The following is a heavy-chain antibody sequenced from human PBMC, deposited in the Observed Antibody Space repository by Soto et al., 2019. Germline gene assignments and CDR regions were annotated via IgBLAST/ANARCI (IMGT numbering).Heavy chain of an antibody. CDR2: ISYSGST. D-gene: IGHD2-15*01. J-gene: IGHJ4*02. CDR1: GGSMSSYY. CDR3: ARADPDASVGY. Sequence: TLSLTCTVSGGSMSSYYWTWLRQSPGRGLEWIGYISYSGSTYYNPSLKSRVTISADTSKNQFSLRMNSMIAADTAVYYCARADPDASVGYWGQGTLVTVSS. V-gene: IGHV4-59*01.